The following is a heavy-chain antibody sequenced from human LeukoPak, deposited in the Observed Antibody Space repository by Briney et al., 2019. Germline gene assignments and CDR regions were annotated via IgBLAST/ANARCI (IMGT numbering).Heavy chain of an antibody. CDR1: GFTFSSYW. V-gene: IGHV3-9*03. CDR2: ISWNSGNI. Sequence: GGSLRLSCAASGFTFSSYWMHWVRQAPGKGLEWVSGISWNSGNIVYADSVKGRFTISRDNAKNSLYLQMNSLRAEDMALYYCAKTTVVTPDWYFDLWGRGTLVTVSS. D-gene: IGHD4-23*01. CDR3: AKTTVVTPDWYFDL. J-gene: IGHJ2*01.